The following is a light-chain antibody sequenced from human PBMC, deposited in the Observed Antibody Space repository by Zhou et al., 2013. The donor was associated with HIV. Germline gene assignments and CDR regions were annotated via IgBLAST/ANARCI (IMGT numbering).Light chain of an antibody. V-gene: IGKV1-5*03. CDR3: QQANSFPLT. J-gene: IGKJ4*01. CDR2: KAS. Sequence: DIQITQSPSTLSASVGDRVTITCRASQSISSWLAWYQQKPGKAPELLIQKASNLENGVPSRFSGTGSGTEFTLTISSLQPEDFATYYCQQANSFPLTFGGGTKVEIK. CDR1: QSISSW.